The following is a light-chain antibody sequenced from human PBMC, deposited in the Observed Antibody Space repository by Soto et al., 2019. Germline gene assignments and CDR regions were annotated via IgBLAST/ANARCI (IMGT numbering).Light chain of an antibody. Sequence: QSALTQPASVSGSPGQSITISCTGTSSDVGGYNYVSWYQQHPGKAPKLMIYAVSNRPSGVSNRFSGSKSGNTASLTISGLQAEDEADYYCSSYTSSSTRGFGGGTKLTVL. J-gene: IGLJ3*02. CDR1: SSDVGGYNY. CDR2: AVS. V-gene: IGLV2-14*01. CDR3: SSYTSSSTRG.